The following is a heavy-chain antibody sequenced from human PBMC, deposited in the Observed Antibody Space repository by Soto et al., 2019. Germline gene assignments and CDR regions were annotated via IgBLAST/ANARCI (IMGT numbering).Heavy chain of an antibody. CDR1: GFTVSSNY. CDR3: ARDLGGSSSWYGGDY. Sequence: GGSLRLSCAASGFTVSSNYMSWVRQAPGKGLEWVSVIYSGGSTYYADSVKGRFTISRDNSKNTLYLQMNSLRAEDTAVYYCARDLGGSSSWYGGDYWGQGTLVTVS. J-gene: IGHJ4*02. D-gene: IGHD6-13*01. V-gene: IGHV3-53*01. CDR2: IYSGGST.